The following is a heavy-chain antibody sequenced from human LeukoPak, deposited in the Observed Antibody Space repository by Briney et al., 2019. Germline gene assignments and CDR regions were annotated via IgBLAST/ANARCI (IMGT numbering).Heavy chain of an antibody. CDR1: GGSFSNHF. D-gene: IGHD3-10*01. Sequence: PSETLSLTCSVSGGSFSNHFWSWVRQPAGKGLEWIGRIYPSGNTNYNPSLKSRATLSVDTSKTQFYLSLSSVTAADTAVYYCAREDSGSYYNFYYFYMDVWGKGTTVTISS. J-gene: IGHJ6*03. CDR3: AREDSGSYYNFYYFYMDV. V-gene: IGHV4-4*07. CDR2: IYPSGNT.